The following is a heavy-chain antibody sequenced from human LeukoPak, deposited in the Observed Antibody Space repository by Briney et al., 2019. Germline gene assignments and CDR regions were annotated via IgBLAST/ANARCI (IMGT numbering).Heavy chain of an antibody. D-gene: IGHD6-13*01. V-gene: IGHV4-39*02. CDR1: VGSMSSSIYY. CDR3: ARSSSIWKYYFDY. Sequence: PSETLSLTCTVSVGSMSSSIYYWGWIRQPPGKVLEWIGAIYYSGSTYFTPSLKTRFTISVDTSKNHFSLKLSSVTAADTAVYYCARSSSIWKYYFDYWGQGTLVIVSS. CDR2: IYYSGST. J-gene: IGHJ4*02.